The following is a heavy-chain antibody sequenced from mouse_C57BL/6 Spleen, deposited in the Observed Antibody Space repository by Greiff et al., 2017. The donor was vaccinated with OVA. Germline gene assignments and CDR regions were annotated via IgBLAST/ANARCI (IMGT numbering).Heavy chain of an antibody. D-gene: IGHD1-1*01. Sequence: DVKLVESGGGLVKPGGSLKLSCAASGFTFSSYAMSWVRQTPEKRLEWVATISDGGSYTYYPDNVKGRFTISRDNAKNNLYLQMSHLKSEDTAMYYCARVMDYGSSYWYFDVWGTGTTVTVSS. CDR1: GFTFSSYA. CDR3: ARVMDYGSSYWYFDV. V-gene: IGHV5-4*03. J-gene: IGHJ1*03. CDR2: ISDGGSYT.